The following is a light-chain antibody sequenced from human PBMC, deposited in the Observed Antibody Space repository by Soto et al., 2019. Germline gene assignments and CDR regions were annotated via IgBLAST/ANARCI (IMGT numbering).Light chain of an antibody. CDR2: AAS. CDR3: QQSHGIPYT. CDR1: QSISSY. Sequence: DIQMTQSPSYLSASGGDRVTITCRASQSISSYLNWYQQKPGKAPKLLIFAASSLQSGVPSRFSGSGSGTDFTLTISNLQPEDFATYYCQQSHGIPYTFGQGTKLGIK. V-gene: IGKV1-39*01. J-gene: IGKJ2*01.